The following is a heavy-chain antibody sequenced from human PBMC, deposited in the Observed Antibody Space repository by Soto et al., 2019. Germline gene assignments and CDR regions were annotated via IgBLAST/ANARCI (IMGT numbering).Heavy chain of an antibody. Sequence: PGGSLRISCAASGFIFSDAWINWVRQAPGKGLEWVGRIKSKTDGGTADFAAPVKGRFAISRDDSRDVVYMEMYSLKTDDTAVYFCTTDSLFTGQLVRMDNWGHGTLVTVSS. CDR3: TTDSLFTGQLVRMDN. V-gene: IGHV3-15*07. D-gene: IGHD3-9*01. CDR2: IKSKTDGGTA. J-gene: IGHJ4*01. CDR1: GFIFSDAW.